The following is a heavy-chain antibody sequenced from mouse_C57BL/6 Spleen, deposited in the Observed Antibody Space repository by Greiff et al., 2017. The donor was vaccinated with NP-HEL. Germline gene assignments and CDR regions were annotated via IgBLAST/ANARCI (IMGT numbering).Heavy chain of an antibody. CDR2: IRNKANNHAT. J-gene: IGHJ1*03. D-gene: IGHD2-2*01. Sequence: EVQLVESGGGLVQPGGSMKLSCAASGFTFSDAWMDWVRQSPEKGLEWVAEIRNKANNHATYYAESVKGRFTISRDDSKSSVYLQMNSLRAEDTGIYYCTRRRLDLYWYFDVWGTGTTVTVSS. CDR1: GFTFSDAW. V-gene: IGHV6-6*01. CDR3: TRRRLDLYWYFDV.